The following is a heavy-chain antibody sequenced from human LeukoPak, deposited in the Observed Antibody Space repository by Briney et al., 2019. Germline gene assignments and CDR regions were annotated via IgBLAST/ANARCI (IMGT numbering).Heavy chain of an antibody. V-gene: IGHV3-48*01. CDR2: ISTTSSTI. CDR1: GFTFSSYS. CDR3: ARDPELDY. Sequence: GGSLRLSCAASGFTFSSYSMNWVRQAPGKGLEWVSYISTTSSTIYYADSVKGRFTFSRDNAKNSLYLQMNSLRAEDTAVYHCARDPELDYWGQGTLVTVSS. J-gene: IGHJ4*02.